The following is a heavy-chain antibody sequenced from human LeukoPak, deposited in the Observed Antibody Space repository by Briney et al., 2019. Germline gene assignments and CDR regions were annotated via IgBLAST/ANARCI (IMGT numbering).Heavy chain of an antibody. CDR2: ISGDGGST. CDR3: AKDAGVYDILTGYYNGAFDI. CDR1: GFTFDDYA. J-gene: IGHJ3*02. Sequence: PGGSLRLSCAASGFTFDDYAMHWVRQAPGKGLEWVPLISGDGGSTYYADSVKGRFTISRDNSKNSLYLQMNSLRTEDTALYYCAKDAGVYDILTGYYNGAFDIWGQGTMVTVSS. V-gene: IGHV3-43*02. D-gene: IGHD3-9*01.